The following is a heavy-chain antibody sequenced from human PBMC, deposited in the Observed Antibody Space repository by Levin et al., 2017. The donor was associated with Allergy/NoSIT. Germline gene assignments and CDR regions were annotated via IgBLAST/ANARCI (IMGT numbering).Heavy chain of an antibody. CDR3: ARIFCDRSEKGGPFDY. CDR1: GFSLSTSGMC. D-gene: IGHD6-19*01. V-gene: IGHV2-70*11. Sequence: SGPTLVKPTQTLTLTCTFSGFSLSTSGMCVTWIRQPPGQALEWLARIDWDDDKYYSTSLKTRLTISKDTSKNQVVLKMTNMDPADTGTYYCARIFCDRSEKGGPFDYWGQGTLVTVSS. J-gene: IGHJ4*02. CDR2: IDWDDDK.